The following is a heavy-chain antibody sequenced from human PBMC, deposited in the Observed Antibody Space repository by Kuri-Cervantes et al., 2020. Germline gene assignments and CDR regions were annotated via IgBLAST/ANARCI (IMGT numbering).Heavy chain of an antibody. V-gene: IGHV3-11*01. CDR2: ISSSGSTI. Sequence: GESLKISFAASGFTFSDYYMSWIRQAPGKGLEWVSYISSSGSTIYYADAVKGRFTISRDNAKNSLYLQMNSLRAEDTAVYYCARVAVDFWSGINDYYYGMDVWGQGTTVTVSS. CDR3: ARVAVDFWSGINDYYYGMDV. D-gene: IGHD3-3*01. J-gene: IGHJ6*02. CDR1: GFTFSDYY.